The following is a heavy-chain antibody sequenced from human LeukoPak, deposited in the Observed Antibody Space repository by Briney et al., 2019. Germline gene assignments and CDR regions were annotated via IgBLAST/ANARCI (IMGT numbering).Heavy chain of an antibody. CDR2: ISHDGTKK. J-gene: IGHJ2*01. Sequence: GRSLRLSCAASGFTFSYHAIHWVRQALGKGLAWVAGISHDGTKKYFADSVQGRFTISRDNSKNVVYLQLNTVRREDTAAYYCARTESYCSETRCPYWYFDFWGRGTLVTVSS. CDR1: GFTFSYHA. D-gene: IGHD2-15*01. CDR3: ARTESYCSETRCPYWYFDF. V-gene: IGHV3-30*01.